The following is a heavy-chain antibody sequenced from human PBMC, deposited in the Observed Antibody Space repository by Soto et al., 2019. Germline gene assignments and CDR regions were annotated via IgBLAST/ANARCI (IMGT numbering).Heavy chain of an antibody. CDR3: ASVGVDTTVLDGGYFYYGMDG. V-gene: IGHV3-74*01. Sequence: GGSLRLSCAASEFSFSRYWMHWVRQTPGKGLVWVSRINSDGSSTRYADSVKGRFTISRDNAKNTLYLQMNSLRAEDTAVYYCASVGVDTTVLDGGYFYYGMDGWGQGTTVTVSS. J-gene: IGHJ6*02. D-gene: IGHD5-18*01. CDR1: EFSFSRYW. CDR2: INSDGSST.